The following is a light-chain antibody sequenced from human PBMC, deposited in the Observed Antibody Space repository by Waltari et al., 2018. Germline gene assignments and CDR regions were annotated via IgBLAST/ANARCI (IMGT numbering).Light chain of an antibody. Sequence: SYELPHPPSVPVSPRQKARYTCSGDPFPRQFACWSHQKPGQAPVLVIYKDPERPSGIPERFSGSSSGTTVTLTISGVQAEDEADYYCLSADSSGPYLYVFGTGTTVTVL. V-gene: IGLV3-25*03. CDR1: PFPRQF. J-gene: IGLJ1*01. CDR2: KDP. CDR3: LSADSSGPYLYV.